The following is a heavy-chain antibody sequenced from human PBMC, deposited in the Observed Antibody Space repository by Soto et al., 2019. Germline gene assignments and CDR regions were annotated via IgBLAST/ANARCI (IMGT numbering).Heavy chain of an antibody. CDR3: ASPNDAFDI. CDR2: IIPIFGTA. J-gene: IGHJ3*02. Sequence: ASVKVSCKASGGTFSSYAISWVRQAPGQGLEWLGGIIPIFGTANYAQKFQGRVTITADKSTSTAYMELSSLRSEDTAVYYCASPNDAFDIWGQGTMVTVSS. V-gene: IGHV1-69*06. CDR1: GGTFSSYA.